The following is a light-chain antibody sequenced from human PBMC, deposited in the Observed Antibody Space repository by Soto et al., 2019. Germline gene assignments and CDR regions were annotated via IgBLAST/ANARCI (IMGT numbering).Light chain of an antibody. CDR1: QDISNH. Sequence: DIQMTQSPSSLSASVGDRVTITCQASQDISNHLNWYQQKPGKAPKLLIYDASNLETGVPSRFSGSGSGTAFTFTISSLQPEDIATYYCQQYDNLQLTFGGGTKVEIK. CDR2: DAS. V-gene: IGKV1-33*01. CDR3: QQYDNLQLT. J-gene: IGKJ4*01.